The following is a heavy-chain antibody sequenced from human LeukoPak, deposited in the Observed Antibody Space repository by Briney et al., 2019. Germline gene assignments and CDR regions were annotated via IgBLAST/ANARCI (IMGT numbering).Heavy chain of an antibody. CDR2: IIPIFGTA. CDR3: ARGERDGYNTFDY. D-gene: IGHD5-24*01. CDR1: GGTFSSYA. J-gene: IGHJ4*02. Sequence: SVKVSCKASGGTFSSYAISWVRQAPGQGLEWMGGIIPIFGTANYAQTFQGRVTITTDESTSTAYMELSSLRSEDTAVYYCARGERDGYNTFDYWGQGTLVTVSS. V-gene: IGHV1-69*05.